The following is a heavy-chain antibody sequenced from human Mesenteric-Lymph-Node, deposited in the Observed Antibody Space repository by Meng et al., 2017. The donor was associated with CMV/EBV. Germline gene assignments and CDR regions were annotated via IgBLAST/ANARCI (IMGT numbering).Heavy chain of an antibody. V-gene: IGHV4-39*01. Sequence: HLQRAESVQGKVTPSEPLPLTRTGSGDSISSFYYWGWIRQPPGRGLEWIGSVHYTGSTYYSPSLKSRVTVSVDTSKNQFSLRLTSVTAADTAVYYCARPFPSWQSPRLDPFGAWGQGTLVTVSS. CDR2: VHYTGST. D-gene: IGHD6-19*01. CDR3: ARPFPSWQSPRLDPFGA. CDR1: GDSISSFYY. J-gene: IGHJ5*02.